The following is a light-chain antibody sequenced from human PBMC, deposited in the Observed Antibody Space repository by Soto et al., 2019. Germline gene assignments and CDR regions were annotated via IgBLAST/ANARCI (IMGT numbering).Light chain of an antibody. J-gene: IGKJ5*01. CDR2: DAS. CDR1: QSVSSY. CDR3: QQYGSSPIT. V-gene: IGKV3-20*01. Sequence: EIVMTQSPATLSVSPGERVTLSCRASQSVSSYLAWYQQKPGQAPRLLIYDASNRATGIPARFSGSGSGTDFTLTISRLEPEDFAVYYCQQYGSSPITFGQGTDWRL.